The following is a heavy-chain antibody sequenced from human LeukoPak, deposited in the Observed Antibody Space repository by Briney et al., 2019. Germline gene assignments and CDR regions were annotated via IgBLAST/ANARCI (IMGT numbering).Heavy chain of an antibody. V-gene: IGHV3-30*02. CDR2: IRYDGSNK. CDR1: GFTFSSYG. D-gene: IGHD6-13*01. CDR3: AKDKGPIAAVYYFDY. Sequence: GGSLSLSCAASGFTFSSYGMHWVRQAPGKGLEWVAVIRYDGSNKYYADSVKGRFTISRDNSKNTLYLQMNSLRAEDMAVYYCAKDKGPIAAVYYFDYWGQGTLVTVSS. J-gene: IGHJ4*02.